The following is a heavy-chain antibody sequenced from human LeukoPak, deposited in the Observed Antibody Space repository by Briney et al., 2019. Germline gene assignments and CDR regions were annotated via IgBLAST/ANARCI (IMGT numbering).Heavy chain of an antibody. J-gene: IGHJ3*02. V-gene: IGHV4-61*02. D-gene: IGHD3/OR15-3a*01. CDR3: ARVLDWDDAFDI. CDR2: IYTSGST. CDR1: GCSSSSGSYY. Sequence: PSQTLSLTCTVSGCSSSSGSYYWSWIRQPAGKGLEWIGRIYTSGSTNYNPSLKSRVTISGDTSKNQFSLKLSSVTAADTAVYYCARVLDWDDAFDIWGQGTMVTVSS.